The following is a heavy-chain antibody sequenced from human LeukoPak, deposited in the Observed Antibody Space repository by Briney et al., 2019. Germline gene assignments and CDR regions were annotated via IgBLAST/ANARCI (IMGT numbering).Heavy chain of an antibody. J-gene: IGHJ4*02. D-gene: IGHD6-19*01. CDR2: IYHSGST. CDR3: ARTSNIAVAGTVRGRYFDY. Sequence: PSETLSLTCTVSGYSISSGYYWGWIRQPPGKGLEWIGSIYHSGSTYYNPSLKSRVTISVDTSKNQFSLKLSSVTAADTAVYYCARTSNIAVAGTVRGRYFDYWGQGTLVTVSS. CDR1: GYSISSGYY. V-gene: IGHV4-38-2*02.